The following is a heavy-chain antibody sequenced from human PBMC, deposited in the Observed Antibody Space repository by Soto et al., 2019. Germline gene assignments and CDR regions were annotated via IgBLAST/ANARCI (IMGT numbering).Heavy chain of an antibody. Sequence: QVQLQESGPGLIKPSETLSLTCSVSGGSMTSYYWSWLRQPTGKGLEWLGYIYSDGNTNYNPSLKSRITVSLDTSQNQFSMRLSSVTAADTAVYYCASWGFWEYFDNWGQGTLVTVSS. J-gene: IGHJ4*02. CDR1: GGSMTSYY. D-gene: IGHD3-16*01. CDR3: ASWGFWEYFDN. V-gene: IGHV4-59*08. CDR2: IYSDGNT.